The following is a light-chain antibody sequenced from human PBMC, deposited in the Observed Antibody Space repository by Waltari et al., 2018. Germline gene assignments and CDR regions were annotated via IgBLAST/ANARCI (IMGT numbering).Light chain of an antibody. V-gene: IGLV2-11*01. J-gene: IGLJ3*02. CDR3: CSYAGSYTYWV. CDR1: RPDVGGYNS. CDR2: DVS. Sequence: QSALTQPPSVSGSPGQSVTISCTGTRPDVGGYNSVSWYLHHPGKAPNLIIYDVSERPSGVPDRFSGSKSGNTASLTISGLQADDEADYFCCSYAGSYTYWVFGGGTTLTVL.